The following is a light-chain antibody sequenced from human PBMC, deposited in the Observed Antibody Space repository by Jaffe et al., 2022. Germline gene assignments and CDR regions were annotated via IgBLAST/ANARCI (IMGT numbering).Light chain of an antibody. CDR1: QNINSW. Sequence: DIQMTQSPSTLSASVGDRVTITCRASQNINSWLAWYQQKPGKAPDLLIYKGSYLESEVPSRFSGSGSGTEFTLTISGLQPDDFATYFCQQYKTYLWTFGQGTKVEIK. J-gene: IGKJ1*01. V-gene: IGKV1-5*03. CDR3: QQYKTYLWT. CDR2: KGS.